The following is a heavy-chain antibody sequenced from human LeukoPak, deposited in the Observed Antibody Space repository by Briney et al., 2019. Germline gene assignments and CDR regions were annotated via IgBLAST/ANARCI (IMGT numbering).Heavy chain of an antibody. D-gene: IGHD2-8*01. CDR2: SYYSGST. CDR1: GGSISSSSYY. CDR3: ARQIVLMVYAIRYFAY. V-gene: IGHV4-39*01. J-gene: IGHJ4*02. Sequence: SETLSLTCTVSGGSISSSSYYWGWIRQPPGKGLEWIGSSYYSGSTYYNPSLKSRVTISVDTSKNQFSLKLSSVTAADTAVYYCARQIVLMVYAIRYFAYWGQGTLVTVSS.